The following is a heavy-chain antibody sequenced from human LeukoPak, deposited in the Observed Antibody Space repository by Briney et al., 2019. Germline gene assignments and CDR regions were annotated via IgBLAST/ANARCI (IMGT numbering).Heavy chain of an antibody. CDR2: ISWNSGSI. Sequence: GGSLRLSCAASGFTFDDYAMPWVRHAPGKGLEWVSGISWNSGSIGYADSVKGRFTISRDNAKNSLYLQMNSLRAEDTALYYCAKVKSGGGPFDYWGQGTLVTVSS. J-gene: IGHJ4*02. CDR1: GFTFDDYA. V-gene: IGHV3-9*01. D-gene: IGHD3-16*01. CDR3: AKVKSGGGPFDY.